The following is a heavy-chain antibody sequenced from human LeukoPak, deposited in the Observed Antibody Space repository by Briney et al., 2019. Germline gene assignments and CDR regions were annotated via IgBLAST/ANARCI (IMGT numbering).Heavy chain of an antibody. D-gene: IGHD3-10*02. CDR2: IYPNRGGT. V-gene: IGHV1-2*02. CDR3: ARGGGGGDYVCGYMDV. Sequence: GASVNVSCKASVYTLTGYYMHEVRQAPGQGVEWMGWIYPNRGGTNYAQKFQGRVTMTRDTSISTAYMQLSRLRSEDTAVYYCARGGGGGDYVCGYMDVWGKGTTVTVSS. CDR1: VYTLTGYY. J-gene: IGHJ6*03.